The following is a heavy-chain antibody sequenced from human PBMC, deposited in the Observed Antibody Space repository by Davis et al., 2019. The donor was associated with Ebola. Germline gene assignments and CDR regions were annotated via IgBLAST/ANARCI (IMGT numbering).Heavy chain of an antibody. J-gene: IGHJ6*02. D-gene: IGHD1-26*01. CDR2: INPNSGGT. CDR3: ARGVGAGASRMDV. CDR1: GYTFTGYY. V-gene: IGHV1-2*06. Sequence: ASVKVSCKASGYTFTGYYIHWVRQAPGQGLEWMGRINPNSGGTNFAQKFQGRVTMTRDTSISTAYMELSRLRSDDTAVYYCARGVGAGASRMDVWGQGTTVTVSS.